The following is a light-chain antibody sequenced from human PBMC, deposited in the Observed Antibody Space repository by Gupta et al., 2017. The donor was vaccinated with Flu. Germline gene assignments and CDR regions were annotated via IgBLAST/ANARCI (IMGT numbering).Light chain of an antibody. Sequence: SSELTQDPAVSVALGQTVRMTCQGDSLRSYYASWYQQKPGQAPVLVIYGKNNRPSGIPERFSGSSSGTTASLTITGAQAEDEADYYCNSRDSSGNLYVFGTGTKVTVL. CDR2: GKN. CDR3: NSRDSSGNLYV. V-gene: IGLV3-19*01. CDR1: SLRSYY. J-gene: IGLJ1*01.